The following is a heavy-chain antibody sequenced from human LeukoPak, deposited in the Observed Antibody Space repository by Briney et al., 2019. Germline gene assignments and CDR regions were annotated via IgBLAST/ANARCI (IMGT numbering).Heavy chain of an antibody. D-gene: IGHD1-1*01. CDR2: IYPGDSDA. J-gene: IGHJ5*02. Sequence: GESLKISCKTSGYKFIDHWIGWVRQMPGKGLEWMAIIYPGDSDARYSPSFQGQVTISADKSITTASLQWSSLKASDTATYYCARLVTPGVTRWFDPWGQGTPVTVSS. CDR3: ARLVTPGVTRWFDP. V-gene: IGHV5-51*01. CDR1: GYKFIDHW.